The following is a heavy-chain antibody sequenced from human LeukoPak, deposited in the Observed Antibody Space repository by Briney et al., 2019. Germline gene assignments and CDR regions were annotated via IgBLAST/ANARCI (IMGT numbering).Heavy chain of an antibody. J-gene: IGHJ4*02. CDR1: GFTVSSNY. CDR2: IYSGGST. Sequence: GGTLRLSCAASGFTVSSNYMSWVRQAPGKGLEWVSVIYSGGSTYYADSVKGRFTISRDNSKNTLYLQMNSLRAEDTAVYYCARWHSSGWYCHFDYWGQGTLVTVSS. D-gene: IGHD6-19*01. CDR3: ARWHSSGWYCHFDY. V-gene: IGHV3-53*01.